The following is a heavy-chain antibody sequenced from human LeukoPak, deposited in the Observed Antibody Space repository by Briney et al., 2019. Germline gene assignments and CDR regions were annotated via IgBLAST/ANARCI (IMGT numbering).Heavy chain of an antibody. Sequence: GGSLRLSCLTSGFTFVNASMSWVRQAPGKGLEWVGLMKSKPEGGTTFYAAPVRGRFTISRDDSRNTLYLQMTSLTIGDTGVYYCTTGNPWGQGTLVTVSS. CDR2: MKSKPEGGTT. J-gene: IGHJ5*02. CDR1: GFTFVNAS. CDR3: TTGNP. V-gene: IGHV3-15*01.